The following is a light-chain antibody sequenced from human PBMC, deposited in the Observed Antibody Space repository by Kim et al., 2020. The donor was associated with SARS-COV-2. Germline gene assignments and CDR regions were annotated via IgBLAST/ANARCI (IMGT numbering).Light chain of an antibody. CDR1: QSVNSN. Sequence: VSPGERATPSCRASQSVNSNLAWYQQKPGQAPRLLIYGATTRATGIPVRFSGSGSGTEFTLTISSLQSEDFAVYYCQQYNNWPLSFGGGTKVDIK. CDR2: GAT. CDR3: QQYNNWPLS. V-gene: IGKV3-15*01. J-gene: IGKJ4*01.